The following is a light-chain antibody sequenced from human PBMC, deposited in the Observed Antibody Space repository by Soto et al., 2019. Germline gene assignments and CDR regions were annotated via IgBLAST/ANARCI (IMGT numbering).Light chain of an antibody. CDR3: QQFYTAPYT. V-gene: IGKV4-1*01. CDR1: QSVLHSSNNKNY. Sequence: DIVMTQSPDSLAVSLGERATINCKSSQSVLHSSNNKNYFTWYQQKPGQPPKLLIYLASTRESGVPDRFSGSGSGTDFTLTISSLQAEDVAVYYCQQFYTAPYTFGQGTKLEIK. CDR2: LAS. J-gene: IGKJ2*01.